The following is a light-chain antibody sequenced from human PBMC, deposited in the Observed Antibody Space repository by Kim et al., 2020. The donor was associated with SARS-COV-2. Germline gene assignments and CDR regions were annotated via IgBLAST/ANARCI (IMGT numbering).Light chain of an antibody. CDR1: QGIRND. Sequence: SASVGDRVVISCRASQGIRNDLGWYQQKPGKAPRLLIYTASTVHSGVPSRFSGSGSGTEFTLTISSLQPEDFATYYCLQDYTFPYTFGQGTKLEI. CDR2: TAS. V-gene: IGKV1-6*01. J-gene: IGKJ2*01. CDR3: LQDYTFPYT.